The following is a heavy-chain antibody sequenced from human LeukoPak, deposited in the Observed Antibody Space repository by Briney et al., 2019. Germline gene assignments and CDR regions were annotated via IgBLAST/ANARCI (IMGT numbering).Heavy chain of an antibody. D-gene: IGHD3-10*01. V-gene: IGHV3-7*01. CDR2: IKQDGSEK. Sequence: GESLRLSCAASGFTFSSYWMSWVRQAPGKGLEWVANIKQDGSEKYYVDSVKGRFTISRDNAKNSLYLQMNSLRAEDTAVYYCARDLLWFGELNYYYYMDVWGKGTTVTVSS. J-gene: IGHJ6*03. CDR3: ARDLLWFGELNYYYYMDV. CDR1: GFTFSSYW.